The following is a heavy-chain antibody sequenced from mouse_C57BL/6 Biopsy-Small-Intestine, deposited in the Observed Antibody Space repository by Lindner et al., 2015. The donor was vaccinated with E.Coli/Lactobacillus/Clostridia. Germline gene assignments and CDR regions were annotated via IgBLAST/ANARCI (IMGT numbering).Heavy chain of an antibody. CDR3: AREGDFDYDVVDY. V-gene: IGHV1-9*01. D-gene: IGHD2-4*01. Sequence: VQLQESGAEVMKPGASVTLSCKATGYTFTGYWIEWVKQRPGHGLEWIGEILLGSTGTKYNERFKGKATFTADTSSNTAYMQLSSLTTEDSAIYYCAREGDFDYDVVDYWGQGTTLTVSS. CDR1: GYTFTGYW. CDR2: ILLGSTGT. J-gene: IGHJ2*01.